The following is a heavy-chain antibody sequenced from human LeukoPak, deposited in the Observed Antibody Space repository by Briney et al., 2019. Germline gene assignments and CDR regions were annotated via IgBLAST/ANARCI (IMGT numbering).Heavy chain of an antibody. Sequence: PSETLSLTCTVSGGSISSYYWSWIRQPAGKGLEWIGRIYTSGSTYYNPSLKSRVTISVVTSKNQFSPKVRSVTAADTAVYYCAREREGYFDLWGRGTLVTVSS. V-gene: IGHV4-4*07. J-gene: IGHJ2*01. CDR1: GGSISSYY. CDR3: AREREGYFDL. CDR2: IYTSGST.